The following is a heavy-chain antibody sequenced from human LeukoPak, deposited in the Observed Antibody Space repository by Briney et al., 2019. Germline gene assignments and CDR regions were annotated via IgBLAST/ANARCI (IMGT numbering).Heavy chain of an antibody. CDR1: GGSIGSGGYY. D-gene: IGHD6-13*01. CDR2: IYYSGST. Sequence: SQTLSLTCTVSGGSIGSGGYYWSWIRQHPGKGLEWIGYIYYSGSTYYNPSLKSRVTISVDTSKNQFSLKLSSVTAADTAVYYCARDVRQTGIAAAGTNWFDPWGQGTLVTVSS. J-gene: IGHJ5*02. CDR3: ARDVRQTGIAAAGTNWFDP. V-gene: IGHV4-31*03.